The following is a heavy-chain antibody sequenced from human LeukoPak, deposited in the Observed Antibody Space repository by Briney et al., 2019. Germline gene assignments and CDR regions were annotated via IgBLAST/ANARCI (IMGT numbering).Heavy chain of an antibody. V-gene: IGHV3-33*01. CDR2: IWYDGSNK. CDR1: GFTFSSYG. J-gene: IGHJ3*02. Sequence: GGSLRLSCAASGFTFSSYGMPWDRQAPGKGLEWVAVIWYDGSNKYYADSVKGRFTISRDNSKNTLYLQMNSLRAEDTAVYYCARVQWLGDAFDIWGQGTMVTVSS. CDR3: ARVQWLGDAFDI. D-gene: IGHD6-19*01.